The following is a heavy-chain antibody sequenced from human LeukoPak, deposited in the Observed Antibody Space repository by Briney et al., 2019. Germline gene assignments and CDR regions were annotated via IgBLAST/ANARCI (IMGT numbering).Heavy chain of an antibody. CDR3: ARGIADPYSFDS. J-gene: IGHJ4*02. CDR1: GGSINFYY. V-gene: IGHV4-4*07. D-gene: IGHD6-13*01. Sequence: SETLSLTCTVSGGSINFYYWSWIRQPAGKGLEWIGRVYSTGSTNYSPSLKSRVTMSVDKSKNQFSLNLSSVTAADTAVYYCARGIADPYSFDSWGQGTLVTVSS. CDR2: VYSTGST.